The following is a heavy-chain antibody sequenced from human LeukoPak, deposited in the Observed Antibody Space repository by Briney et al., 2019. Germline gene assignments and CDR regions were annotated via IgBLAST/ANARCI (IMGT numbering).Heavy chain of an antibody. D-gene: IGHD1-26*01. V-gene: IGHV3-23*01. CDR3: VHPCGRYYGDAFDI. Sequence: SGGSLRLSCAASGFTCSTYAMSWLRQAQGKELEWVSPISGSGGSTYYVASVNGRFTISRDNSKNKLYLQMNSLRDEDMAVYYCVHPCGRYYGDAFDIWGQGTMVTVSS. CDR1: GFTCSTYA. CDR2: ISGSGGST. J-gene: IGHJ3*02.